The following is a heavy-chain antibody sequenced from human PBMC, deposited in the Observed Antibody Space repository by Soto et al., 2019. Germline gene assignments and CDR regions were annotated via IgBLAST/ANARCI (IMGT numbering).Heavy chain of an antibody. V-gene: IGHV4-31*03. D-gene: IGHD3-16*01. J-gene: IGHJ5*02. CDR3: AREVITFGGVINWFDP. CDR1: GGSISSGGYY. Sequence: PSETLSLTCTVSGGSISSGGYYWSWIRQHPGKGLEWIGYIYYSGSTYYNPSLKSRVTISLDTSKNQFSLKLSSVTAADTAVYYCAREVITFGGVINWFDPWGQGTLVTVSS. CDR2: IYYSGST.